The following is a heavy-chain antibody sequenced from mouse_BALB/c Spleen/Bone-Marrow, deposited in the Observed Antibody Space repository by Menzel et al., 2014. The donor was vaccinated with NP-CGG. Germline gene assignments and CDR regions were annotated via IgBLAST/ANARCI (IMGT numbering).Heavy chain of an antibody. D-gene: IGHD4-1*01. J-gene: IGHJ1*01. CDR1: GFTFSSYA. CDR2: ISSGGSYT. Sequence: EVKVVESGGGLVKPGGSLKLSCAASGFTFSSYAMSWVRQSPEKRLEWVAEISSGGSYTYYPDTVTGRFTISRDNAKNTLDLEMSSLRSEDTAMYYCASKTGTGYWYFDVWGAGTTVTVSS. CDR3: ASKTGTGYWYFDV. V-gene: IGHV5-9-4*01.